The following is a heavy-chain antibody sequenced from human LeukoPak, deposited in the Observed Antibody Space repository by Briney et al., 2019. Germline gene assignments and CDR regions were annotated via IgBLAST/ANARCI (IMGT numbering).Heavy chain of an antibody. D-gene: IGHD6-13*01. Sequence: ASVKVSCKASGYTFTSYYMHWVRQAPGQGLEWMGIINPSGGSTSYAQKFQGRVTMTRDTSTSTVYMELGSLRSEDTAVYYCARDGEHSSSWYGGAYFDYWGQGTLVTVSS. J-gene: IGHJ4*02. CDR1: GYTFTSYY. V-gene: IGHV1-46*01. CDR2: INPSGGST. CDR3: ARDGEHSSSWYGGAYFDY.